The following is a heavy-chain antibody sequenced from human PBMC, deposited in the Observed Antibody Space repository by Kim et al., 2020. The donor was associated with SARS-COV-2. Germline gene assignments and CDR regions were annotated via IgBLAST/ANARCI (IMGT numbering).Heavy chain of an antibody. V-gene: IGHV1-3*01. CDR3: ASIPITFGGVNAFDI. D-gene: IGHD3-16*01. J-gene: IGHJ3*02. CDR2: INAGNGNT. CDR1: GYTFTSYA. Sequence: ASVKVSCKASGYTFTSYAMHWVRQAPGQRLEWMGWINAGNGNTKYSQKFQGRVTITRDTSASTAYMELSSLRSEDTAVYYCASIPITFGGVNAFDIWGQGTMVTVSS.